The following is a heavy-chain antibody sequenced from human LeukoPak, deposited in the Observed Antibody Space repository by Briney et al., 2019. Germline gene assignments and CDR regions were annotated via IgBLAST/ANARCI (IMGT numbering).Heavy chain of an antibody. CDR1: GGAISSSSYC. V-gene: IGHV4-39*07. CDR3: ARGEPRGRIAAAGTREFDI. CDR2: IFYTGNT. Sequence: PSETLSLTCTVSGGAISSSSYCWGCIRQPPGKGLDWIGSIFYTGNTYYKPSRNSEVTLSVDTSKNQFSLNLISRTAADSAVYYCARGEPRGRIAAAGTREFDIWGQGTMVTVSS. D-gene: IGHD6-13*01. J-gene: IGHJ3*02.